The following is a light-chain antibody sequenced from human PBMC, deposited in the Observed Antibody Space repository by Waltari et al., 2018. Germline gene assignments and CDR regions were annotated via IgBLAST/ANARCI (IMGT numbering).Light chain of an antibody. Sequence: QSALTQPRSVSGSPGQSVTISCTGTSRDVGGYQYVAWFQQHPGKVPKLLIYDVSERPPDVPDRFSVSKSANTASLTISGLQTEDEADYYCCSFAGSYTYVFGTGTRVTVL. CDR2: DVS. J-gene: IGLJ1*01. CDR3: CSFAGSYTYV. CDR1: SRDVGGYQY. V-gene: IGLV2-11*01.